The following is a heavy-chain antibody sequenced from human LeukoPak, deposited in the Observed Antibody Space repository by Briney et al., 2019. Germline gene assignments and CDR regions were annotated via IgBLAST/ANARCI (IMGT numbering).Heavy chain of an antibody. Sequence: SVTVSCKASGGTFSSYAISWVRQAPGQGLEWMGGIIPIFGTANYAQKFQGRVTITTDESTSTAYMELSSLRSEDTAVYYCARATVVVPAAPYYYYMDVWGKGTTVTVSS. CDR1: GGTFSSYA. D-gene: IGHD2-2*01. V-gene: IGHV1-69*05. CDR3: ARATVVVPAAPYYYYMDV. CDR2: IIPIFGTA. J-gene: IGHJ6*03.